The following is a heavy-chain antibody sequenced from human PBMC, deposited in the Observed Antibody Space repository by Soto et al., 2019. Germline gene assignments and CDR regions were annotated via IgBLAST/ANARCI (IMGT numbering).Heavy chain of an antibody. CDR1: GFTFSSYA. CDR3: VKDKIPLLWLAPFAI. V-gene: IGHV3-64D*08. Sequence: PGGSLRLCCSASGFTFSSYAMHWVRQAPGKGLEYVSAISSNGGSTYYADSVKGRFTISRDNSKNTLYLQMSSLRAEDTAVYYCVKDKIPLLWLAPFAIWGQGTVVTVSS. D-gene: IGHD2-15*01. J-gene: IGHJ3*02. CDR2: ISSNGGST.